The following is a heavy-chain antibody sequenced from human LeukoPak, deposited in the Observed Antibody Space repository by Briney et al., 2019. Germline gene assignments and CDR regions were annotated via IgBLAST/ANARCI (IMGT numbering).Heavy chain of an antibody. J-gene: IGHJ3*02. D-gene: IGHD1-26*01. CDR3: AKGLVGAPLGAFDI. CDR1: GFTFDDYA. V-gene: IGHV3-9*01. CDR2: ISWNSGSI. Sequence: GRSLRLSCAASGFTFDDYAMHWVRQAPGKGLEWVSGISWNSGSIGYADSVKGRFTISRDNAKNSLYLQMNSLRAEDTALYYCAKGLVGAPLGAFDIWAKGQWSPSLQ.